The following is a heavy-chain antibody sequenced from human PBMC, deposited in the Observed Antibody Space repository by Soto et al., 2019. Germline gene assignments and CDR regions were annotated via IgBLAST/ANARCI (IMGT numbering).Heavy chain of an antibody. CDR3: ERDTRDGYIFAY. CDR1: GFTFSSYS. CDR2: ISSSSSYI. D-gene: IGHD1-1*01. Sequence: PGGSLRLSCAASGFTFSSYSMNWVRQAPGKGLEWVSSISSSSSYIYYADSVKGPFTISRDNAKNSLYLQMNSLRAEDTAVYYCERDTRDGYIFAYRGQGTTVPVSS. V-gene: IGHV3-21*01. J-gene: IGHJ4*02.